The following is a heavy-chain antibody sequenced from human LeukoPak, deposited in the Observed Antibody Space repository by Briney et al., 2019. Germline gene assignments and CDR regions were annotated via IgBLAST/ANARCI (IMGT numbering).Heavy chain of an antibody. CDR1: GLTFTSSD. CDR3: AKPPEVGATVAYFDY. V-gene: IGHV3-21*01. Sequence: GGSLRLSCVASGLTFTSSDFNWIRQAPGKGLEWLSTITRSGSNLYYADSVKGRFTTSRDNSKNTLYLQMSSLRAEDTAVYYCAKPPEVGATVAYFDYWGQGTLVTVSS. J-gene: IGHJ4*02. D-gene: IGHD1-26*01. CDR2: ITRSGSNL.